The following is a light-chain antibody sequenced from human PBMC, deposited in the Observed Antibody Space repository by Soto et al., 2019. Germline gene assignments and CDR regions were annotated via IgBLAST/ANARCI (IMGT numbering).Light chain of an antibody. CDR1: SGHSSYA. J-gene: IGLJ2*01. CDR2: LNSDGSH. V-gene: IGLV4-69*01. Sequence: QAVVTQSPSASASLGASVKLTCTLSSGHSSYAIAWHQQQPEKGPRYLMNLNSDGSHSKGDGIPDRFSGSSSGAERYLTISSLQSEDEADYYCQTWGTGRGVFGGGTQLTVL. CDR3: QTWGTGRGV.